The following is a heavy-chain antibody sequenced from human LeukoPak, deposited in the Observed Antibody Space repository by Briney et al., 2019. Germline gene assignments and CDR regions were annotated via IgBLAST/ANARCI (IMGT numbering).Heavy chain of an antibody. CDR2: IFYSGST. Sequence: SETLSLTCTVSGGSISTSSYYWGWVRQPPGKGLEWIGNIFYSGSTYYSPSLKSRVTISVDTSKNQFSLKLSSVTAADTAVYYCARHLVALGSGRIEVAFDIWGQGTMVTVSS. CDR1: GGSISTSSYY. V-gene: IGHV4-39*01. J-gene: IGHJ3*02. D-gene: IGHD3-10*01. CDR3: ARHLVALGSGRIEVAFDI.